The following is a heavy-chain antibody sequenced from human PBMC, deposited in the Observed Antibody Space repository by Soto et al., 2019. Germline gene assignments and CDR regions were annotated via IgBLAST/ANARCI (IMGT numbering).Heavy chain of an antibody. V-gene: IGHV3-66*01. CDR1: GFTVSSNY. D-gene: IGHD3-3*01. CDR2: IYSGGST. J-gene: IGHJ6*03. Sequence: GGSLILSCAASGFTVSSNYMSWVRQAPGKGLEWVSVIYSGGSTYYADSVKGRFTISRDNSKNTLYLQMNSLRAEDTAVYYCARDPVFGVVIIPHYYYYMDVWGKGTTVTVSS. CDR3: ARDPVFGVVIIPHYYYYMDV.